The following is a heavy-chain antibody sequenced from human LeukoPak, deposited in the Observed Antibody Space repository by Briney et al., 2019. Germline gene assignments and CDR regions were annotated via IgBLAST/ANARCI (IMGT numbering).Heavy chain of an antibody. CDR2: INAGNGNT. J-gene: IGHJ5*02. V-gene: IGHV1-3*01. CDR3: ARDTTSIRGSYWDVRSNCLAP. CDR1: GYTFTSYT. D-gene: IGHD1-26*01. Sequence: GASVKVSCKASGYTFTSYTMHWVRQALGQWLEWVGWINAGNGNTKYSQKFQGRVTITRDRSASTAYMELSSLRSEDTAVYYCARDTTSIRGSYWDVRSNCLAPWGRGTLVTVSS.